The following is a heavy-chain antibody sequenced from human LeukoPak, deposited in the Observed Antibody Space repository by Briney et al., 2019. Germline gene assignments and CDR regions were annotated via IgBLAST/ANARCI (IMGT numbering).Heavy chain of an antibody. V-gene: IGHV1-69*05. J-gene: IGHJ3*02. Sequence: ASVKVSCKASGGTFSSYAISWVRQAPGQGLEWMGGIIPIFGTANYAQKFQGRVTITTDESTSTAYMELSSLRSEDTAVYYCARDRLLDSSGWYGDAFDIWGQGTMVTVSS. D-gene: IGHD6-19*01. CDR2: IIPIFGTA. CDR3: ARDRLLDSSGWYGDAFDI. CDR1: GGTFSSYA.